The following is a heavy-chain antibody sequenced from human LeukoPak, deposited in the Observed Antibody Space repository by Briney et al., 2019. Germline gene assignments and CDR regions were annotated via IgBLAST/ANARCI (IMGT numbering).Heavy chain of an antibody. D-gene: IGHD4-23*01. V-gene: IGHV3-30*02. CDR1: GLTFTNHG. J-gene: IGHJ4*02. CDR2: VRNDGFDT. Sequence: GGSLRLSCVTSGLTFTNHGFHWLRQAADKGLEWVAFVRNDGFDTYHSNSVKGRFSIPRDDSKNTVYLQMNSLRAEDTALYYCARDRGKDYFGDWGQGTQVTVSS. CDR3: ARDRGKDYFGD.